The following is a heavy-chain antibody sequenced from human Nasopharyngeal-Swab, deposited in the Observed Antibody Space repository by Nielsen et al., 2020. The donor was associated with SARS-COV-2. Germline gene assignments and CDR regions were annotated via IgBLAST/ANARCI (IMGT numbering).Heavy chain of an antibody. Sequence: SLKISCAASGFTFDDYAMHWVRQAPGKGLEWVSGFSWNSGSIGYADSVKGRFTISRDNAKNSLYLQMNSLRAEDTALYYCAKENPAVAGQGAFDYWGQGTLVTVSS. CDR2: FSWNSGSI. D-gene: IGHD6-19*01. V-gene: IGHV3-9*01. CDR3: AKENPAVAGQGAFDY. CDR1: GFTFDDYA. J-gene: IGHJ4*02.